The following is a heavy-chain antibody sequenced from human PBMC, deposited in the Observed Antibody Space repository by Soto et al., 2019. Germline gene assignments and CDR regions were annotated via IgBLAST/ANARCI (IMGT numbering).Heavy chain of an antibody. CDR1: GFTFSSYA. Sequence: EGQLLESGGGLVQPGGSLRLYCAASGFTFSSYAMSWVRQAPGKGLEWVSAISGSGGSTYYADSVKGQFTISRDNSKNHLYLQMNSLRAEDTDVYYRAKGITIVRGVIISIPHYCDFRGQGTLVTVSS. J-gene: IGHJ4*02. D-gene: IGHD3-10*01. CDR3: AKGITIVRGVIISIPHYCDF. V-gene: IGHV3-23*01. CDR2: ISGSGGST.